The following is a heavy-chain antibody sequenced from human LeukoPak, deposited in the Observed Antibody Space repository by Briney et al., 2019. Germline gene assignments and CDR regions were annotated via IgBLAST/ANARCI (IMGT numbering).Heavy chain of an antibody. Sequence: SETLSLTCTVSGDSISGYYWNWIRQPPGKGLEWIGQIFYSGRKNYNPSLKSRVTISIDTSKNQFSLSLSSVTAADTAVYYCARRRYYDSSGLWYYFDSWGQGTLVTVSS. V-gene: IGHV4-59*08. CDR3: ARRRYYDSSGLWYYFDS. CDR1: GDSISGYY. CDR2: IFYSGRK. J-gene: IGHJ4*02. D-gene: IGHD3-22*01.